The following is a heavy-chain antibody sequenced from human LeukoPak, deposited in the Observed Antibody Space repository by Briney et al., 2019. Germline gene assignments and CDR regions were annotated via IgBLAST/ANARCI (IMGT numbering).Heavy chain of an antibody. D-gene: IGHD6-19*01. V-gene: IGHV1-18*01. CDR1: GYTFTSYG. Sequence: ASVKVSCKASGYTFTSYGISWVRQAPGQGLEWMGWINAYNGNTNYAQKLQGRVTMTTDTSTSTAYMELRSLRSDDTAVYYCARTADKYSSGWYYFDYWGQGTLVTVSS. CDR2: INAYNGNT. J-gene: IGHJ4*02. CDR3: ARTADKYSSGWYYFDY.